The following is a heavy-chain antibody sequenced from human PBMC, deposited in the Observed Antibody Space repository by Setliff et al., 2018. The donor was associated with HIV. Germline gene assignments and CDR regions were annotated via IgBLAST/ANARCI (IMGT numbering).Heavy chain of an antibody. D-gene: IGHD2-15*01. V-gene: IGHV7-4-1*02. CDR3: AREVVVAGVHYYNMDV. CDR2: INTNTGNP. J-gene: IGHJ6*03. Sequence: EASVKVSCKASGYTFTTYAMNWVRQAPGQGLEWMGWINTNTGNPTYAQGFTGRFVFSLDTSVSTAYLQISSLKAEDTAAYYCAREVVVAGVHYYNMDVWGKGTTVTV. CDR1: GYTFTTYA.